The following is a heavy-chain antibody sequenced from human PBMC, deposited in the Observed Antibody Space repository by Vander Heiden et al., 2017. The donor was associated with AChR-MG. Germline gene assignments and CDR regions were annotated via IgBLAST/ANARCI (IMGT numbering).Heavy chain of an antibody. CDR2: MNPNSGNT. D-gene: IGHD3-3*01. V-gene: IGHV1-8*01. Sequence: QVQLVQSGAEVKKPGASVKVSCKASGYTFTSYDINRVRQATGQGLEWMGWMNPNSGNTGYAQKFQGRVTMTRNTSISAAYMELSSLRSEDTAVYYCARAEYYDFWSGYRALGYYYYYMDVWGKGTTVTVSS. CDR3: ARAEYYDFWSGYRALGYYYYYMDV. CDR1: GYTFTSYD. J-gene: IGHJ6*03.